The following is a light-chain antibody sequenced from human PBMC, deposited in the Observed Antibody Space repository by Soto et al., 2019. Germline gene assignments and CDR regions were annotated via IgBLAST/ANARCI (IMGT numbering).Light chain of an antibody. V-gene: IGKV3-20*01. CDR2: GAY. CDR3: KQYDKWPRT. Sequence: EIVLTQSLGTLSLSPGERATRSWMESQSVSSSYLAWYQQKPGQDHRILLYGAYTRATGIHDRFSGSGSGTEFTLTISRLEPEDLAVYHCKQYDKWPRTLGTGTKVDI. CDR1: QSVSSSY. J-gene: IGKJ1*01.